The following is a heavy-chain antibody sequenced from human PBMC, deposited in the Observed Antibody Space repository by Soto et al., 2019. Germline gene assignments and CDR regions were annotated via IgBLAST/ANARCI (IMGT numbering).Heavy chain of an antibody. Sequence: SETLSLTCAVYGGSFSGYYWSWIRQPPGKGLEWIGEINHSGSTNYNPSLKSRVTISVDTSKNQFSLKLSSVTAADTAVYYCARAQNYGDYWFAFDIWGQGTMVTVSS. D-gene: IGHD4-17*01. CDR3: ARAQNYGDYWFAFDI. J-gene: IGHJ3*02. V-gene: IGHV4-34*01. CDR2: INHSGST. CDR1: GGSFSGYY.